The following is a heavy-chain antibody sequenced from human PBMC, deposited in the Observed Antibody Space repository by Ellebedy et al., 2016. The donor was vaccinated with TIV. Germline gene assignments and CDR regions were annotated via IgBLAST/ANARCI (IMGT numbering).Heavy chain of an antibody. Sequence: GESLKISXAASGFTFSSYAMHWVRQAPGKGLEWVAVISYDGSNKYYADSVKGRFTISRDNSKNTLYLQMNSLRAEDTAVYYCARPRGVARGYDAFDIWGQGTMVTVSS. CDR2: ISYDGSNK. V-gene: IGHV3-30-3*01. CDR1: GFTFSSYA. D-gene: IGHD3-10*01. J-gene: IGHJ3*02. CDR3: ARPRGVARGYDAFDI.